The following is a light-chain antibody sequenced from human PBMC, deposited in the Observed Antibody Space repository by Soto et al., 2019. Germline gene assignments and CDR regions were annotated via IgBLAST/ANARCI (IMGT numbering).Light chain of an antibody. CDR2: AAS. V-gene: IGKV1-39*01. CDR3: QQTHSAPWT. Sequence: DIQMTQSPSSLSASVGDRVTISCRASQSIRRYLNWYQHKPGEAPRLLVYAASNLHSGVPSRFSARGSGTDFTLNIVSLQPDDFATYYCQQTHSAPWTFGQGTKVEI. J-gene: IGKJ1*01. CDR1: QSIRRY.